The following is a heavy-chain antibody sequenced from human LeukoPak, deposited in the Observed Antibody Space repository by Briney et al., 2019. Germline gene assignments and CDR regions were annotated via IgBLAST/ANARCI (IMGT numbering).Heavy chain of an antibody. D-gene: IGHD3-16*01. CDR1: GGSITSDEFY. V-gene: IGHV4-30-4*01. CDR3: ARGGPPPFDY. Sequence: PSETLSLTCTVSGGSITSDEFYWSWIRQPPGKGLEWIGYIFNSESTHYNLSLKSRVTMSGDTSKNQFSLKLNSVTAADTAVYYCARGGPPPFDYWGQGALVTVSS. J-gene: IGHJ4*02. CDR2: IFNSEST.